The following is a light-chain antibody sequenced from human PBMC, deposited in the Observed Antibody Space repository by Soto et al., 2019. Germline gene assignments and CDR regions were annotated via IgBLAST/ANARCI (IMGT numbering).Light chain of an antibody. CDR1: QSISDS. Sequence: DIQMTQSPSTLSAYVGDRVTITCRASQSISDSLAWFQQKLGKAPKLLIYKASILESGVPSRFSGRGSGTEFTLTITNLQPDDFATYFCQHYDTYSYDFGQGTKLEIK. V-gene: IGKV1-5*03. CDR2: KAS. J-gene: IGKJ2*01. CDR3: QHYDTYSYD.